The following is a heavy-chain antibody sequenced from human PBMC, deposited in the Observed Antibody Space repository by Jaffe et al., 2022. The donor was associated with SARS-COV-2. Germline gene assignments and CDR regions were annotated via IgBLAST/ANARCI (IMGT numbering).Heavy chain of an antibody. CDR3: TRVGPTMIQVYADY. CDR2: IRSKAYGGTT. D-gene: IGHD3-22*01. J-gene: IGHJ4*02. CDR1: GFTFGDYA. Sequence: EVQLVESGGGLVKPGRSLRLSCTASGFTFGDYAMSWFRQAPGKGLEWVGFIRSKAYGGTTEYAASVKGRFTISRDDSKSIAYLQMNSLKTEDTAVYYCTRVGPTMIQVYADYWGQGTLVTVSS. V-gene: IGHV3-49*05.